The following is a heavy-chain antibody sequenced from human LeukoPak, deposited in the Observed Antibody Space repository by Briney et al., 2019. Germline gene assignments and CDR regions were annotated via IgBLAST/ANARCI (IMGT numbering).Heavy chain of an antibody. J-gene: IGHJ5*02. CDR3: VRDGGNYWFDP. CDR2: ISSDGTNT. CDR1: GFTFSTYW. V-gene: IGHV3-74*01. D-gene: IGHD4-23*01. Sequence: PGKSLRLSCAASGFTFSTYWMHWVRHAPGKGLVWVSRISSDGTNTGYADSAKGRFTISRDNAKNTVYLQMNSLRAEDTAVYYCVRDGGNYWFDPWGQGTLVTVSS.